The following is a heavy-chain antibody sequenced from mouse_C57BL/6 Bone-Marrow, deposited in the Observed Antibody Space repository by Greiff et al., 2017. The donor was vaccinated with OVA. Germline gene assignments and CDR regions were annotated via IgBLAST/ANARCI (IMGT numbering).Heavy chain of an antibody. D-gene: IGHD2-4*01. CDR1: GFNIKDDY. CDR3: TTYDYDDY. CDR2: IDPENGDT. Sequence: SGAELVRPGASVKLSCTASGFNIKDDYMHWVKQRPEQGLEWIGWIDPENGDTEYASKFQGKATITADTSSNTAYLQLSSLTSEDTAVYYCTTYDYDDYWGQGTTLTVSS. J-gene: IGHJ2*01. V-gene: IGHV14-4*01.